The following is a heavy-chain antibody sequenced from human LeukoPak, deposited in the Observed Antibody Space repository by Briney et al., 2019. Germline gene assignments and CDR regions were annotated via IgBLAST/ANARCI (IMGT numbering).Heavy chain of an antibody. Sequence: KTSETLSLTCTVSGGFISSSSYYWGWLPQPPGKGLEWIVSIYYSGSTYDYPSLKSRVTISVDTSNNQFSLTLSSVTAADTAVYYCAREGPHGDYVWGSPEAFDIWGQGTMVTVSS. CDR3: AREGPHGDYVWGSPEAFDI. CDR1: GGFISSSSYY. CDR2: IYYSGST. J-gene: IGHJ3*02. D-gene: IGHD3-16*01. V-gene: IGHV4-39*02.